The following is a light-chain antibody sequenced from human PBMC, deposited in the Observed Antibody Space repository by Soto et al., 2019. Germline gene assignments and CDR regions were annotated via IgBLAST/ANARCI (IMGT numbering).Light chain of an antibody. CDR3: QLCDHLPYT. V-gene: IGKV1-33*01. CDR1: QDINNY. J-gene: IGKJ2*01. Sequence: DVLMTQSPSSLSASVGDRVTITCQASQDINNYLNWYQQKPGKAPKLLIYDASNLETGVPLRFSASGSGTEYTFTISSRQPLDIATHYFQLCDHLPYTFGQGTNLEMK. CDR2: DAS.